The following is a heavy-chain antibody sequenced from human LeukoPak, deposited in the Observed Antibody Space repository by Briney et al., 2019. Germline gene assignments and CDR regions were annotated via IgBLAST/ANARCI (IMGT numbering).Heavy chain of an antibody. Sequence: SVKVSCKASGGTFSSYAISWVRQAPGQGLEWKGGIIPIFGTANYAQKFQGRVTITTDESTSTAYMELSSLRSEDTAVYYCARGTRYFDWLSYFDYWGQGTLVTVSS. CDR1: GGTFSSYA. J-gene: IGHJ4*02. CDR3: ARGTRYFDWLSYFDY. D-gene: IGHD3-9*01. V-gene: IGHV1-69*05. CDR2: IIPIFGTA.